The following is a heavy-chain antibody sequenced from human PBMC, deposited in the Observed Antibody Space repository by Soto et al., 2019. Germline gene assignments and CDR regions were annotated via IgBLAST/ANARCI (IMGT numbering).Heavy chain of an antibody. CDR3: AKSAEYDGYDFDQ. D-gene: IGHD5-12*01. J-gene: IGHJ5*02. V-gene: IGHV3-23*01. CDR2: IIGSGGNR. CDR1: GFTFSSYA. Sequence: GGSLRLSCAASGFTFSSYAMNWVRQAPGKGLEWVSVIIGSGGNRYYADSVKGRFTISRDNSKNTLYLQMNSLRAADTAVYYCAKSAEYDGYDFDQWGQGTLVTVSS.